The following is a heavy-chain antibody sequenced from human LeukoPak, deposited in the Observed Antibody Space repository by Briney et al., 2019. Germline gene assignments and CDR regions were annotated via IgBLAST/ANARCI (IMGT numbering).Heavy chain of an antibody. CDR1: GFTFSSYG. D-gene: IGHD1-26*01. CDR2: ISYDGSNK. V-gene: IGHV3-30*03. CDR3: ASQKGYRELVDAFDI. Sequence: GRSLRLSCAASGFTFSSYGTHWVRQAPGKGLEWVAVISYDGSNKYYADSVKGRFTISRDNSKNTLYLQMNSLRAEDTAVYYCASQKGYRELVDAFDIWGQGTMVTVSS. J-gene: IGHJ3*02.